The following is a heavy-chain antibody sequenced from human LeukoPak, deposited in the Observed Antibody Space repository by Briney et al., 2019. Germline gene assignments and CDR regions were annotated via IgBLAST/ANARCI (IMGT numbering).Heavy chain of an antibody. CDR2: INSDGSST. CDR1: GFTFSSYW. J-gene: IGHJ4*02. V-gene: IGHV3-74*01. Sequence: GSLRLSCAASGFTFSSYWMHWVRQVPGKGLVWVSRINSDGSSTSYADSVKGRFTISRDNAKNTLYLQMNSLRAEDTAVYYCASADYFDTSALDYWGQGTLVTVSS. CDR3: ASADYFDTSALDY. D-gene: IGHD3-22*01.